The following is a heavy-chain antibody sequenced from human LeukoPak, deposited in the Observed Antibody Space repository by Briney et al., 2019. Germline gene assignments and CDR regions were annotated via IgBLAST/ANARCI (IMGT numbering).Heavy chain of an antibody. J-gene: IGHJ6*04. V-gene: IGHV1-69*06. CDR2: IIPIFGTA. CDR1: GGTFSSYA. CDR3: ARAYGNYYYGMDV. D-gene: IGHD3-10*01. Sequence: ASVKVSCKASGGTFSSYAISWVRQAPGQGLEWMGGIIPIFGTANYAQKFQGRVTITADKSTSTAYMELSSLRSEGTAVYYCARAYGNYYYGMDVWGKGTTVTVSS.